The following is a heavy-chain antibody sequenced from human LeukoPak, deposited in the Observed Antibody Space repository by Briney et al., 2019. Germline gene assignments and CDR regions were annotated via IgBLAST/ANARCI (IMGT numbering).Heavy chain of an antibody. J-gene: IGHJ4*02. CDR3: ASPNSGYDYRRFDY. V-gene: IGHV4-34*01. CDR1: GGSFSTYC. CDR2: IHHSGSI. D-gene: IGHD5-12*01. Sequence: PSETLSLTCAVYGGSFSTYCWTWIRQPPGKGLEWIGEIHHSGSINYSPSLKSRVTISVDTSKNQFSLKLTSVTAADTAVYYCASPNSGYDYRRFDYWGQGTLVTVSS.